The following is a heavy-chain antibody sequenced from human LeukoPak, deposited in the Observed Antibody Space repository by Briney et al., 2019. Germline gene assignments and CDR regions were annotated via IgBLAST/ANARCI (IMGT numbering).Heavy chain of an antibody. V-gene: IGHV4-39*07. CDR2: FCYSGST. CDR1: GGSIISNAYC. J-gene: IGHJ6*03. CDR3: ASSGQCTNGLCRDVGYMDV. Sequence: SETLSLTCTVSGGSIISNAYCWGWIRQPPGKGLEWIGNFCYSGSTYSNPSLKSRVTISMHTSKNQLSLKLNSVTAADTAVYYCASSGQCTNGLCRDVGYMDVWGKGTTVTVSS. D-gene: IGHD2-8*01.